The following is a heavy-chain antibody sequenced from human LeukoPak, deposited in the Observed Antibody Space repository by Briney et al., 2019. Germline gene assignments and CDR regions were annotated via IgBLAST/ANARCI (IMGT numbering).Heavy chain of an antibody. V-gene: IGHV4-59*01. J-gene: IGHJ3*02. Sequence: PSGTLSLTCTVSVASISSSYWSWVRQPPGKRLEGIGFNYYSWSTNSNPSLKSRVTISAATSKNQFSLKLSSVTAADTAVYYCVRGNYDNRGYSNAFDIWGQGAMVTVSS. D-gene: IGHD3-22*01. CDR2: NYYSWST. CDR1: VASISSSY. CDR3: VRGNYDNRGYSNAFDI.